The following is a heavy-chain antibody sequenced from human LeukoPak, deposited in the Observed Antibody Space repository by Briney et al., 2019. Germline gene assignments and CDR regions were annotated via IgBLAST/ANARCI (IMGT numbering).Heavy chain of an antibody. CDR1: GYTFTSYG. D-gene: IGHD2-2*01. Sequence: GASVKVSCKASGYTFTSYGISWVRQAPGQGLEWMGWISAYNGNTNYAQKLQGRVTMTTDTSTSTAYMELRSLRSDDTAVHYCARDLGCSSTSCYLYYYGMDVWGQGTTVTVSS. CDR2: ISAYNGNT. CDR3: ARDLGCSSTSCYLYYYGMDV. J-gene: IGHJ6*02. V-gene: IGHV1-18*01.